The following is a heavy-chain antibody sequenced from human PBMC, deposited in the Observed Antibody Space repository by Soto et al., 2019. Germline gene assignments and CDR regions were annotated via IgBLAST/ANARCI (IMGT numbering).Heavy chain of an antibody. D-gene: IGHD3-3*01. CDR3: ARDGVLRFLEWDIDAFDI. Sequence: PGGSLRLSCAASGFTFSSYSMNWVRQAPGKGLEWVSYISSSSSTIYYADSVKGRFTISRDNAKNSLYLQMNSLRDEDTAVYYCARDGVLRFLEWDIDAFDIWGQGTMVTVSS. V-gene: IGHV3-48*02. CDR1: GFTFSSYS. CDR2: ISSSSSTI. J-gene: IGHJ3*02.